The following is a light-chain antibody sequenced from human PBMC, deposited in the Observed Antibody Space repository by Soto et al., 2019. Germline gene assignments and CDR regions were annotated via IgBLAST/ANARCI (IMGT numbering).Light chain of an antibody. CDR3: SSYSTTSSPHVL. CDR2: GVT. V-gene: IGLV2-14*01. CDR1: SGDIGRYNR. Sequence: HSALTQPASVSGSPEQSITISCTGTSGDIGRYNRVSWYQQHTGRAPKLLLYGVTYRPSGVSTRFSASKSGSTASLTISGIQAEDEADYYCSSYSTTSSPHVLFGGGTTLTVL. J-gene: IGLJ2*01.